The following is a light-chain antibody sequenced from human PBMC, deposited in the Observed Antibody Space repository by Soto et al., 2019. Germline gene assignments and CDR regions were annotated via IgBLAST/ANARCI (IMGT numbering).Light chain of an antibody. CDR3: QQYGDSRT. J-gene: IGKJ2*01. Sequence: EIVLTQSPGTLSLSPGERATLSCRASQSVSSTYLAWYQQKPGQAPRLLIYGASSRATGIPDRFSGSASGTDFTLTINTLEPEDFAIYYWQQYGDSRTFGQGTKLEIK. CDR2: GAS. V-gene: IGKV3-20*01. CDR1: QSVSSTY.